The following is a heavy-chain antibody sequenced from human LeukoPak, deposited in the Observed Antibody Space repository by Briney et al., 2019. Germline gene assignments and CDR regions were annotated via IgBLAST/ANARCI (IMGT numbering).Heavy chain of an antibody. V-gene: IGHV1-46*01. Sequence: ASVKVSCKASGYIFTSYYIHWVRQAPGQGLEWMGIISHSGGSTNYAQKLQGRVTMTTDTSTSTAYMELRSLRSDDTAVYYCARVRDYDILTGYYNGPFDYWGQGTLVTVSS. D-gene: IGHD3-9*01. J-gene: IGHJ4*02. CDR2: ISHSGGST. CDR1: GYIFTSYY. CDR3: ARVRDYDILTGYYNGPFDY.